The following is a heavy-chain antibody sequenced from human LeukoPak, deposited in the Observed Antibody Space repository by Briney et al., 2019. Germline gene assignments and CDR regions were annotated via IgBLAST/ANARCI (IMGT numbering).Heavy chain of an antibody. Sequence: PSATLSLTCTVSGGSISIYYWNWIRQPPGKGLEWIGSIYYSGSTYYNSSLKSRVTISVDTSKNQFSLKLSSVTAADTAVYYCARGGYYGSGNDFRFDPWGQGTLVTVSS. V-gene: IGHV4-59*01. J-gene: IGHJ5*02. CDR3: ARGGYYGSGNDFRFDP. D-gene: IGHD3-10*01. CDR1: GGSISIYY. CDR2: IYYSGST.